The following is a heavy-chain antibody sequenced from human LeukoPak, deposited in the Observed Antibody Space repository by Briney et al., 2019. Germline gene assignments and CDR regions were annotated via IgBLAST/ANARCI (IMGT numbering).Heavy chain of an antibody. CDR1: GGTFSSYA. J-gene: IGHJ5*02. Sequence: SVKVSCKASGGTFSSYAISWVRQAPGQGLEWMGRIIPIFGTANYAQKFQGRVTITTDESTSTAYMELSSLRSEDTAVYYCARGGSITSVKLRFNWFDPGGQGTLVTVSS. V-gene: IGHV1-69*05. CDR2: IIPIFGTA. D-gene: IGHD3-3*01. CDR3: ARGGSITSVKLRFNWFDP.